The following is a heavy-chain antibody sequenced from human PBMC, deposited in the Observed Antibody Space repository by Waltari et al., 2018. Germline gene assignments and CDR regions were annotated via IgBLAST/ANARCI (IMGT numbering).Heavy chain of an antibody. D-gene: IGHD2-15*01. Sequence: EVQLVESGGGLVQPGGSLRLSCAASGFTFSSYSMNWVRQAPGKGLEWVSYISSSSSTIYYADSVKGRFTISRDNAKNSLYLQMNSLRAEDTAVYYCASYCGGSCVRRNKFDYWRQGTLVTVSS. CDR3: ASYCGGSCVRRNKFDY. J-gene: IGHJ4*02. V-gene: IGHV3-48*01. CDR2: ISSSSSTI. CDR1: GFTFSSYS.